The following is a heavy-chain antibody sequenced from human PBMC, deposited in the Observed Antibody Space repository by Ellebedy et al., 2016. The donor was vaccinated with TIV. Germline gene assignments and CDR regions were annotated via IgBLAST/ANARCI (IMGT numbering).Heavy chain of an antibody. CDR3: ARGSQFRNWLDP. V-gene: IGHV3-33*01. D-gene: IGHD1-26*01. Sequence: GESLKISXAASGFTFSSYGMHWVRQASGKGLEWVAVIWYDGSYKYYLDSVKGRFTISRDNSKNTLYLQMNSLRVEDTAVYYCARGSQFRNWLDPWGQGTLVTVSS. J-gene: IGHJ5*02. CDR2: IWYDGSYK. CDR1: GFTFSSYG.